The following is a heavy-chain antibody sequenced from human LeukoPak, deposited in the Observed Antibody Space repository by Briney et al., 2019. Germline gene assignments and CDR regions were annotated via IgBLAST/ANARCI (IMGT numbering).Heavy chain of an antibody. CDR2: IYTSGST. D-gene: IGHD3-10*01. CDR1: GGSISSYY. CDR3: ARPGHYYDAFDI. Sequence: SETLSLTCTVSGGSISSYYWSWIRQPPGKGLEWIGRIYTSGSTNYNPSLKSRVTMSVDTSKNQFSLKLSSVTAADTAVYYCARPGHYYDAFDIWGQGTMVTVSS. J-gene: IGHJ3*02. V-gene: IGHV4-4*07.